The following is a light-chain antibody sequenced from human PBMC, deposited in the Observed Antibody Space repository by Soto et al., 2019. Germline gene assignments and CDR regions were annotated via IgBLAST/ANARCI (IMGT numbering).Light chain of an antibody. CDR2: GAS. V-gene: IGKV3-11*01. CDR3: QQAET. Sequence: EIVLTQSPATLSLSPGERATLSCRASQSVSSYLAWYQQKPGQAPRLLIYGASNRATGIPARFSGSGSGTDFTLTISSLEPEDFAVYYCQQAETFGQGTKVEIK. J-gene: IGKJ1*01. CDR1: QSVSSY.